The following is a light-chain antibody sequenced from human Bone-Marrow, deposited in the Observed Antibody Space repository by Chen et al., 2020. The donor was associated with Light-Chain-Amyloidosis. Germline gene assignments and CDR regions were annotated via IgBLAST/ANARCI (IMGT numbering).Light chain of an antibody. CDR1: SGSLATNY. CDR2: EDD. J-gene: IGLJ3*02. CDR3: QSYQGSSQGV. V-gene: IGLV6-57*01. Sequence: FMLTQPHAVSESPGKPVLISCTRSSGSLATNYVQWYQQRPGSSPTAVIYEDDQRPSGVPDRFSGSIAGSSNSASLTISGLKTEDEADYYCQSYQGSSQGVFGGGTKLTVL.